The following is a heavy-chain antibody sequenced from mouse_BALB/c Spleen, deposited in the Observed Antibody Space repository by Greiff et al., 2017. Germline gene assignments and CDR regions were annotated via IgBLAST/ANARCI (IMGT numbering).Heavy chain of an antibody. Sequence: QVQLQQSGAELAKPGASVKMSCKASGYTFTSYWMHWVKQRPGQGLEWIGYINPSTGYTEYNQKFKDKATLTADKSSSTAYMQLSSLTSEDSAVYYGARGLLRLPDYWGQGTTLTVSS. CDR3: ARGLLRLPDY. D-gene: IGHD1-2*01. V-gene: IGHV1-7*01. CDR2: INPSTGYT. CDR1: GYTFTSYW. J-gene: IGHJ2*01.